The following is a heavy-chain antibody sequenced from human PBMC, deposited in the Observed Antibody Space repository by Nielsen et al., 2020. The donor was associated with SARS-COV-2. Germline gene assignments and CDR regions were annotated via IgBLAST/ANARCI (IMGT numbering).Heavy chain of an antibody. V-gene: IGHV3-13*04. CDR1: GFKFSSYD. D-gene: IGHD5-18*01. J-gene: IGHJ6*02. CDR3: ARLPHGYTYGRYYYYGLDV. Sequence: GGSLRLSCAASGFKFSSYDMHWVRQATGKGLEWVPSIDSSGYTYYVGSVKGRFTIPRENAMNSFYLQMNSLRAGDTAVYYCARLPHGYTYGRYYYYGLDVWGQGTTVTVSS. CDR2: IDSSGYT.